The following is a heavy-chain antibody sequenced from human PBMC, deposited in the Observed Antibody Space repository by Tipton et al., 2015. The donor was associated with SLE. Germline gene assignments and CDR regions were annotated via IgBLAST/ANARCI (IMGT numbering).Heavy chain of an antibody. D-gene: IGHD6-19*01. CDR3: ARDTSGWPLGAFDI. J-gene: IGHJ3*02. CDR1: GDSVSNNSAA. CDR2: TYYRSKWFY. V-gene: IGHV6-1*01. Sequence: GLVKPSQTLSLTCAISGDSVSNNSAAWNWIRQPPSRGLEWLGRTYYRSKWFYDYAVSVQSRITINPDTSKNQFSLQLNSVTPEDTAVYYCARDTSGWPLGAFDIWGQGTMVTVSS.